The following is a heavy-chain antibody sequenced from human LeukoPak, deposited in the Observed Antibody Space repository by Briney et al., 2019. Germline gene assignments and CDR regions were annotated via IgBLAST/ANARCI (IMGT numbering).Heavy chain of an antibody. V-gene: IGHV4-61*05. CDR1: GGSISSSSYY. Sequence: PSETLSLTCTVSGGSISSSSYYWGWIRQPPGKGLEWIGYIYYSGSTNYNPSLKSRVTISVDTSKNQFSLKLSSVTAADTAVYYCARHGPGGYSSVSSHYYYGMDVWGQGTTVTVSS. CDR3: ARHGPGGYSSVSSHYYYGMDV. CDR2: IYYSGST. D-gene: IGHD5-24*01. J-gene: IGHJ6*02.